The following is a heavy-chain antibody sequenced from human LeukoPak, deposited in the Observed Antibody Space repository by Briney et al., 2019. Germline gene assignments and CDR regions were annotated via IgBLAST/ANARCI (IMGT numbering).Heavy chain of an antibody. J-gene: IGHJ4*02. Sequence: SETLSLTCAVSGGSISSGGYYWSWIRQPPGKGLEWIGYIYYSGSTNYNPSLKSRVTISVDTSKNQFSLKLSSVTAADTAVYYCARALVTAIHYEDWGQGTLVTVSS. D-gene: IGHD2-21*02. V-gene: IGHV4-61*08. CDR2: IYYSGST. CDR1: GGSISSGGYY. CDR3: ARALVTAIHYED.